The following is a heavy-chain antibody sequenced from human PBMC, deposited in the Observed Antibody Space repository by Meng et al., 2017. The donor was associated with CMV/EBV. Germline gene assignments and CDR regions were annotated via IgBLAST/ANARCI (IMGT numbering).Heavy chain of an antibody. J-gene: IGHJ6*02. Sequence: GSLRLSCSVSGDSVTSGRYFWSWLRQPPVKGLEWIGYVYYTGKTNYNSSLKSRITISLDTSQKQFSLKLKSVTAAYTAVYYCARGNYQYYAMDVWGQGTTVTVSS. CDR2: VYYTGKT. CDR1: GDSVTSGRYF. CDR3: ARGNYQYYAMDV. V-gene: IGHV4-61*01.